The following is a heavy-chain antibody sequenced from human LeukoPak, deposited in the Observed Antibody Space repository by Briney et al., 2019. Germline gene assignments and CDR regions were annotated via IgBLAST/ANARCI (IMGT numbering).Heavy chain of an antibody. CDR1: GFPVNKYE. CDR3: VRGRLVPTTKDLCQ. V-gene: IGHV3-48*03. D-gene: IGHD3-9*01. CDR2: IDAGATST. J-gene: IGHJ4*02. Sequence: GGSLRLSCAASGFPVNKYEMHWVRQAPGKGLEWVSYIDAGATSTNYADSVWGRFTLSRDNAQNSVHLQMNSLRDEDTAVYYCVRGRLVPTTKDLCQWGQGALVTVSS.